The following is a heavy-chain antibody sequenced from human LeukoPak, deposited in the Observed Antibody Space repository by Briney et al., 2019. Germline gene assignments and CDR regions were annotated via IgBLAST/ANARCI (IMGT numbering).Heavy chain of an antibody. J-gene: IGHJ4*02. Sequence: GGSLRLSCAASGFNFSTYAMSWVRQAPRKGLEWVSTISDGGGRTYYADSVKGRFTISRDNFKNTLYLQMNSLRAEDTAVYYCAKGTTYDFWSGYVQGDYWGQGTLVTVSS. CDR2: ISDGGGRT. CDR1: GFNFSTYA. D-gene: IGHD3-3*01. CDR3: AKGTTYDFWSGYVQGDY. V-gene: IGHV3-23*01.